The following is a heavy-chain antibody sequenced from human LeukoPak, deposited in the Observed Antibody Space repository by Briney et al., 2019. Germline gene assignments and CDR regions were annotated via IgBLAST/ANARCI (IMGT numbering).Heavy chain of an antibody. CDR1: GGSFSSGSYY. CDR3: ARQSDILTGYPFDY. CDR2: IYYSGST. V-gene: IGHV4-61*01. Sequence: SETLSLTCTVSGGSFSSGSYYWNWIRQPPGTGLGWIGYIYYSGSTNYNPSLRSRLTISVDTSKNQFSLKLSSMTAADTAVYYCARQSDILTGYPFDYWGQGTLITVSS. D-gene: IGHD3-9*01. J-gene: IGHJ4*02.